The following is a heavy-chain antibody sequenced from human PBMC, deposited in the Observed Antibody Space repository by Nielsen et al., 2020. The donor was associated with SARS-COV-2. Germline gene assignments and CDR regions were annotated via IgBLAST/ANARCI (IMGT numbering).Heavy chain of an antibody. CDR3: ARLWDDGYYFDTGPYDY. Sequence: GGSLRLSCAASGFTFSSYEMTWVRQAPGKGLEWVSFISSRAVTISYADSVKGRFTISRDNTRNSLYLQMNSLRAEDTAVYYCARLWDDGYYFDTGPYDYWGQGTPVNVSS. D-gene: IGHD3-22*01. CDR2: ISSRAVTI. J-gene: IGHJ4*02. V-gene: IGHV3-48*03. CDR1: GFTFSSYE.